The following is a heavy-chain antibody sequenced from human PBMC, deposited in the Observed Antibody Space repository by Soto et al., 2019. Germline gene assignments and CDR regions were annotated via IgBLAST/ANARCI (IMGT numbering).Heavy chain of an antibody. Sequence: QVQLVESGGGVVQPGRSLRLSCAASGFTFSSYGMHWVSQAPGKGLEWVAVISYDGSNKKYADSVKGRFTISRDNSKNTLYLQMNSLRADDTAVYYCAKDAYYYDSSGTGYFDYWGQGTLVTVSS. CDR1: GFTFSSYG. D-gene: IGHD3-22*01. J-gene: IGHJ4*02. CDR2: ISYDGSNK. V-gene: IGHV3-30*18. CDR3: AKDAYYYDSSGTGYFDY.